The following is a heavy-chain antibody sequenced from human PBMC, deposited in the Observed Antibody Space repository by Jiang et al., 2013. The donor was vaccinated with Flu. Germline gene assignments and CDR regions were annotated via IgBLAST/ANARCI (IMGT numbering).Heavy chain of an antibody. CDR1: GYTLTELS. Sequence: SGAEVKKPGASVKVSCKVSGYTLTELSMHWVRQAPGQGLEWMGGIIPIFGTANYAQKFQGRVTITADESTSTAYMELSSLRSEDTAVYYCNVPGYSSYSGYYQNPQFDYWGQGTLVTVSS. V-gene: IGHV1-69*13. J-gene: IGHJ4*02. CDR3: NVPGYSSYSGYYQNPQFDY. CDR2: IIPIFGTA. D-gene: IGHD3-22*01.